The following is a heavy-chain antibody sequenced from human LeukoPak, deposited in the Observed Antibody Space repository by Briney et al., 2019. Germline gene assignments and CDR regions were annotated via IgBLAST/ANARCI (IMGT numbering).Heavy chain of an antibody. D-gene: IGHD6-19*01. CDR3: ARAPGVGGGPVAGTNWFGP. CDR1: GGSIRSYY. Sequence: SETLSLTCTVSGGSIRSYYWSWIRQPPGKGLEWLGYIHYSGSPNYNPSLKSRLTISVDTSKNQFSLRLSSVTAADTAVYYCARAPGVGGGPVAGTNWFGPWGQGTLVTVSS. V-gene: IGHV4-59*01. CDR2: IHYSGSP. J-gene: IGHJ5*02.